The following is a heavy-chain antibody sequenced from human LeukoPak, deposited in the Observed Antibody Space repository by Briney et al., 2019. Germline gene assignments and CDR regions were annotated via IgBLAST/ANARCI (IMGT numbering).Heavy chain of an antibody. V-gene: IGHV3-38-3*01. Sequence: GGSLRLSCAASGFTVSSNEMSWVRQAPGKGLEWVSSISGGSTYYADSRKGRFTISRDNSKNTLHLQMNSLRAEDTAVYYCAKDANWNPAYGFDYWGQGTLDTVSS. CDR1: GFTVSSNE. CDR3: AKDANWNPAYGFDY. D-gene: IGHD1-1*01. J-gene: IGHJ4*02. CDR2: ISGGST.